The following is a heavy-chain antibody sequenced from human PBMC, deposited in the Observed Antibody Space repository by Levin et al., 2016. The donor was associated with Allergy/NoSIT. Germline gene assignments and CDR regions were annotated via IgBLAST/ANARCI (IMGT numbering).Heavy chain of an antibody. CDR2: VSSNGIHT. Sequence: GGSLRLSCSASGFTFSNFAMHWVRQAPGKGLEFVSAVSSNGIHTFHADSVRDRFIMSRDNSKNEIYLQMSNLRVEDTAVYFCVKVIRGVYFDHWGQGILVTVSS. CDR3: VKVIRGVYFDH. CDR1: GFTFSNFA. J-gene: IGHJ4*02. D-gene: IGHD3-10*01. V-gene: IGHV3-64D*06.